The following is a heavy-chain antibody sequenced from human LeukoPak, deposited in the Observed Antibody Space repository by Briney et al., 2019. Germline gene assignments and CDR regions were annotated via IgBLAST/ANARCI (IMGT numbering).Heavy chain of an antibody. CDR3: ATEFIAVAPYRWFDP. Sequence: ASVKVSCKVSGYTLTELSMHWVRQTPGKGLEWMGGFDPEDGETIYAQKFQGRVTMTEDTSTDTAYMELSSLRSEDTAVYYCATEFIAVAPYRWFDPWGQGTLVTVSS. V-gene: IGHV1-24*01. D-gene: IGHD6-19*01. J-gene: IGHJ5*02. CDR1: GYTLTELS. CDR2: FDPEDGET.